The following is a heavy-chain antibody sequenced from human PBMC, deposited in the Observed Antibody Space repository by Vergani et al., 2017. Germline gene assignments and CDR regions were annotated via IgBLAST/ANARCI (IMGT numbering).Heavy chain of an antibody. J-gene: IGHJ5*02. CDR3: ARDPDGDYGGWFDP. CDR2: IWYDGSNK. Sequence: QVQLVESGGGVVQPGRSLRLSCAASGFTFSSYGMHWVRQAPGKGLEWVAVIWYDGSNKYYEDSVKGRFTISRDNSKNTLYLQMNSLRAEDTAVYYCARDPDGDYGGWFDPWGQGTPVTVSS. D-gene: IGHD4-17*01. CDR1: GFTFSSYG. V-gene: IGHV3-33*01.